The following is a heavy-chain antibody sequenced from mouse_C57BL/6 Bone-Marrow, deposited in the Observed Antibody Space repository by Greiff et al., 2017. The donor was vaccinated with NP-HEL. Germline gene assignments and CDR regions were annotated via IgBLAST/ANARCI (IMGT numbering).Heavy chain of an antibody. Sequence: EVKLMESGGGLVQPGESLKLSCESNEYEFPSHAMSWVRTTPEKRLELVAAINRDGGSTYSPDTMERRFIISRDNTKKTLYLQMSSLRSEDTALYYCARRGLLYWYFDVWGTGTTVTVSS. CDR1: EYEFPSHA. CDR3: ARRGLLYWYFDV. J-gene: IGHJ1*03. V-gene: IGHV5-2*03. D-gene: IGHD1-1*01. CDR2: INRDGGST.